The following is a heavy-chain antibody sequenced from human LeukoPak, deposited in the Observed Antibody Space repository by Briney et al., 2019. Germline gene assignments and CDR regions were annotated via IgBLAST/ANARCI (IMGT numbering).Heavy chain of an antibody. D-gene: IGHD7-27*01. CDR1: GGSMSNVY. J-gene: IGHJ4*02. V-gene: IGHV4-59*01. Sequence: SETPSLTCTVSGGSMSNVYWSWIRQPPGQGLEWLASIYYSGTPTYNPSLNRRGTISIDTSKNQFSLKLTSVTAADTATYFCAREFNWVFDYWGQGARVTVSS. CDR3: AREFNWVFDY. CDR2: IYYSGTP.